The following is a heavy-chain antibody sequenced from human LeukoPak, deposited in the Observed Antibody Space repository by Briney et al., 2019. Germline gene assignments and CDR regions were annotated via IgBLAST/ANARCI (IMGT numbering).Heavy chain of an antibody. J-gene: IGHJ4*02. V-gene: IGHV4-59*01. Sequence: SETLSLTCTVSGVSIRSYYWSWIRQPPGKGLEWIGYVYYSGSTNYNPSLRSRVTISVDTSKNQFSLKLSSVTAADTAVYYCARHWGYSYGFFDYWGQGTLVTVSS. CDR2: VYYSGST. D-gene: IGHD5-18*01. CDR1: GVSIRSYY. CDR3: ARHWGYSYGFFDY.